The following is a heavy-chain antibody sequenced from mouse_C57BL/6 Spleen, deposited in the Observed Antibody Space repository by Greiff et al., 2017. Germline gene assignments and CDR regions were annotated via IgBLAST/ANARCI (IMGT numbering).Heavy chain of an antibody. CDR1: GFTFSSYT. D-gene: IGHD1-1*01. V-gene: IGHV5-9*01. CDR2: ISGGGGNT. Sequence: EVQRVESGGGLVKPGGSLKLSCAASGFTFSSYTMSWVRQTPEKRLEWVATISGGGGNTYYPDSVKGRFTISRDNAKNTLYLQMSSLRSEDTALYYCARQDGSSTYAMDYWGQGTSVTVSS. CDR3: ARQDGSSTYAMDY. J-gene: IGHJ4*01.